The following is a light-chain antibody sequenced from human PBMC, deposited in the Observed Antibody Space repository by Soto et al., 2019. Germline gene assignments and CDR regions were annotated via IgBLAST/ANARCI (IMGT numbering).Light chain of an antibody. CDR2: DVS. V-gene: IGLV2-14*01. CDR1: SSDVGGYNY. J-gene: IGLJ2*01. CDR3: SSYTSSSTVV. Sequence: QSALTQPASVSGSPGQSLTISCTGTSSDVGGYNYVSWYQQHPGKAPKLMIYDVSNRPSGVSNRFSGSKSGNTASLTISGLQAADEADYYCSSYTSSSTVVFGGGTKLTVL.